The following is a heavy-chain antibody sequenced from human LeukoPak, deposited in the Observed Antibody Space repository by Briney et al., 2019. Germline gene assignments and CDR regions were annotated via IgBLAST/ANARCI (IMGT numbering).Heavy chain of an antibody. V-gene: IGHV1-2*02. J-gene: IGHJ4*02. Sequence: ASVKVSCKASGGTFSSYAISWVRQAPGQGLEWMGGINPNSGGTNYAQKFQGRVTMTTDTSISTAYMELSRLRSDDTAVYYCARDPYSSGRADYWGQGTLVTVSS. CDR2: INPNSGGT. CDR1: GGTFSSYA. CDR3: ARDPYSSGRADY. D-gene: IGHD3-22*01.